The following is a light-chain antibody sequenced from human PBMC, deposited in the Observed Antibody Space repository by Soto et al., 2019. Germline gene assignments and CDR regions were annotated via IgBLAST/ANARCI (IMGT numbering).Light chain of an antibody. Sequence: IQMTQSQSSLSASVGDRLTITCRASQSISRYLNWYQPKPGKAPNLLIYVASSLQSEVPSRFSGSGSGTDFTLTITSLQPEDFATYYCQQSYGTPITFGQGTRLEIK. CDR2: VAS. CDR1: QSISRY. V-gene: IGKV1-39*01. CDR3: QQSYGTPIT. J-gene: IGKJ5*01.